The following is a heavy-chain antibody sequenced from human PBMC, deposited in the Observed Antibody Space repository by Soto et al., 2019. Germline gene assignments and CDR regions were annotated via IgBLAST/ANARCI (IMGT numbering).Heavy chain of an antibody. CDR1: GYTFTNYD. CDR2: MNPNSGNT. CDR3: ARGGVFFFAAPTNPFDY. V-gene: IGHV1-8*02. Sequence: GASVKVSCKASGYTFTNYDITWVRQAPGQGLEWMGWMNPNSGNTGYAQKFQGRVTMTRNTSISTAYMELSSLRSEDTAVYYCARGGVFFFAAPTNPFDYWGQGTLVTVSS. D-gene: IGHD3-10*01. J-gene: IGHJ4*02.